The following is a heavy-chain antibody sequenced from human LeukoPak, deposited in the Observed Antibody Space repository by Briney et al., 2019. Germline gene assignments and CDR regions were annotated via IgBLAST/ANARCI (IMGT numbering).Heavy chain of an antibody. V-gene: IGHV3-7*05. J-gene: IGHJ4*02. CDR1: GFTFSSYW. Sequence: GGSLRLSCAASGFTFSSYWMNWVRQAPGKGLEWVANIKEDGSEKYYVDSVKGRFTISRDNAKNSLYLQMNSLIAEDTSVYYCVGGSMLAYWGQGALVTVSS. CDR3: VGGSMLAY. CDR2: IKEDGSEK.